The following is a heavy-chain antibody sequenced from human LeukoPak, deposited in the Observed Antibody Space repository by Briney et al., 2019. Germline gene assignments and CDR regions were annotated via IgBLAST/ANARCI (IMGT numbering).Heavy chain of an antibody. Sequence: ASVKVSCKASVGTFSSYAISWVRQAPGQGLEWMGGIIPIFGTANYAQKFQGRVTITADESTSTAYMELSSLRSEDTAVYYCATISRGGMDVWGQGTTVTVSS. CDR1: VGTFSSYA. V-gene: IGHV1-69*13. J-gene: IGHJ6*02. CDR2: IIPIFGTA. CDR3: ATISRGGMDV. D-gene: IGHD2-21*01.